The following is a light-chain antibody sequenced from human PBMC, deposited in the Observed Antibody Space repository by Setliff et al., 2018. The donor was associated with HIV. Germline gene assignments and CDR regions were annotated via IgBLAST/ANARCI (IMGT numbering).Light chain of an antibody. CDR2: NVD. V-gene: IGLV2-14*03. Sequence: QSALTQPASVSGSPGQSITISCTGTSSDIGSSKFVSWCQQHPGKAPKVMIYNVDKRPSGVSNRFSGSKSGNTASLTISGLQIEDEADYFCSSYSINNLYVFASGTKVTVL. CDR1: SSDIGSSKF. CDR3: SSYSINNLYV. J-gene: IGLJ1*01.